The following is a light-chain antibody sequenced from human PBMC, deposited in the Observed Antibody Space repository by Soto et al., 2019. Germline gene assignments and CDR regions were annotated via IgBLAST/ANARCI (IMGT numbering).Light chain of an antibody. J-gene: IGKJ4*01. CDR3: QHHGDLIG. V-gene: IGKV3-20*01. CDR1: QSITNNF. CDR2: GAS. Sequence: NVLTQSPGTLSLSPGERVTLSCRASQSITNNFFAWYQQRPGQAPRLLIYGASARATGIPDRFRGSGAGTDFTLTISRLEPEDFAVYYCQHHGDLIGFGGGTKV.